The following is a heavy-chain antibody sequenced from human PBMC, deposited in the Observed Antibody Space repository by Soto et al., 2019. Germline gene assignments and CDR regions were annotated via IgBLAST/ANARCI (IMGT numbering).Heavy chain of an antibody. D-gene: IGHD6-19*01. CDR1: GLIFSDYH. CDR3: AMLGGWSGGSSGMDV. V-gene: IGHV3-72*01. J-gene: IGHJ6*02. Sequence: EVQLVESGGGLVQPGGSLRLSCAASGLIFSDYHMDWVRQAPGKGLEWVGRIRRKANSHTTVYAASVKGRFTISRDDSKNSLYLQMNSLKSEDTAVYYCAMLGGWSGGSSGMDVWGQGTTVTVSS. CDR2: IRRKANSHTT.